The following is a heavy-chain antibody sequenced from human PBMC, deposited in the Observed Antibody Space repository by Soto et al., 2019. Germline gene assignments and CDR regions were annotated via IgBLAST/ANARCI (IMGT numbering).Heavy chain of an antibody. J-gene: IGHJ6*02. D-gene: IGHD2-15*01. V-gene: IGHV1-18*01. Sequence: ASVKVSCKAAGYTFTMYGFSWVRQASGQGLEWMGWINPDNGDTNYAQKFQGRVAMITDTSTSTAYMELRSLRSDDTAVYYCAREVVVVAATRPPNPPYYYYGMDVWGQGTTVTAP. CDR1: GYTFTMYG. CDR3: AREVVVVAATRPPNPPYYYYGMDV. CDR2: INPDNGDT.